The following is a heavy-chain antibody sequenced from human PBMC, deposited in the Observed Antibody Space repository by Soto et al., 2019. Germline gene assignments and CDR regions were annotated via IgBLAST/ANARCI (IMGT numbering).Heavy chain of an antibody. V-gene: IGHV4-34*01. Sequence: SETLSLTCAVYGGSFSGYYWSWIRQPPGKGLEWIGEINHSGSTNYNPSLKSRVTISVDTSKNQFSLKLSSVTAADTAVYYCARDADYYDSSGQKYNWFDPWGQGTLVTVSS. D-gene: IGHD3-22*01. CDR3: ARDADYYDSSGQKYNWFDP. CDR1: GGSFSGYY. J-gene: IGHJ5*02. CDR2: INHSGST.